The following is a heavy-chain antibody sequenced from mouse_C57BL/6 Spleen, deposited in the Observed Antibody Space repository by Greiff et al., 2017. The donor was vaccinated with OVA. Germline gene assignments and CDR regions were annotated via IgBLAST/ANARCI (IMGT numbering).Heavy chain of an antibody. V-gene: IGHV3-6*01. CDR3: AREDGS. J-gene: IGHJ2*01. CDR1: GYSITSGYY. CDR2: ISYDGSN. Sequence: DVKLQESGPGLVKPSQSLSLTCSVTGYSITSGYYWNWIRQFPGNKLEWMGYISYDGSNNYNPSLKNRISITRDTSKNQFFLKLNSVTTEDTATYYCAREDGSWGQGTTLTVSS. D-gene: IGHD1-1*01.